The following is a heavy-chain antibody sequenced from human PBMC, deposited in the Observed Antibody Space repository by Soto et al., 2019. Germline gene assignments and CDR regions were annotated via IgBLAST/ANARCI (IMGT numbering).Heavy chain of an antibody. Sequence: ASETLSLTCTVSGGSISSGGYYWSWVRQHPGKGLEWIGYIYYSGSTYYNPSLKSRVTISVDTSKNQFSLKLSSVTAADTAVYYCASREYSSSFFDYWGQGTLVTVSS. CDR1: GGSISSGGYY. J-gene: IGHJ4*02. CDR3: ASREYSSSFFDY. CDR2: IYYSGST. V-gene: IGHV4-31*03. D-gene: IGHD6-6*01.